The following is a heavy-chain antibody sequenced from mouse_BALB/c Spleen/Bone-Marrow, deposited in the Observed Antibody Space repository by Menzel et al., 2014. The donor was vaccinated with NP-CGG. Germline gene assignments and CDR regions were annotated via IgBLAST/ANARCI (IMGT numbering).Heavy chain of an antibody. J-gene: IGHJ1*01. V-gene: IGHV5-4*02. D-gene: IGHD1-1*01. CDR3: AREYGTSYDYYFDV. CDR2: ISDGGSYT. Sequence: EVQLVESGGGLVKPGGSLKLSCAASGFTFSDYYMYWVRQTPEKRLEWVATISDGGSYTYYTESVKGRFTVSRDNAKNNLFLQKSSLKSEHTAMYFCAREYGTSYDYYFDVWGAGTTVTVSP. CDR1: GFTFSDYY.